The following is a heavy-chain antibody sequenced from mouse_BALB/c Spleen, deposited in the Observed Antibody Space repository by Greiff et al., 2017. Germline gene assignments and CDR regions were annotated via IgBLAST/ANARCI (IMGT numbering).Heavy chain of an antibody. CDR3: ARRAYYRYGAMDY. V-gene: IGHV14-1*02. D-gene: IGHD2-14*01. Sequence: EVKLQESGAELVRPGALVKLSCKASGFNIKDYYMHWVKQRPEQGLEWIGWIDPENGNTIYDPKFQGKASITADTSSNTAYLQLSSLTSEDTAVYYCARRAYYRYGAMDYWGQGTSVTVSS. CDR1: GFNIKDYY. J-gene: IGHJ4*01. CDR2: IDPENGNT.